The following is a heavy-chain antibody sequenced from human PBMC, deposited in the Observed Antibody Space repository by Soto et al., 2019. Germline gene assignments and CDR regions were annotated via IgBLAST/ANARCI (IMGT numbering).Heavy chain of an antibody. Sequence: QVQLVQSGAEVKKPGASVKVSCKTSGYTFTNYGITWVRQAPGQGLEWVGWINTYNGNTNYAQKVQGRVAMTTDTSTDTAYLEGKSLRVDDTAVFYCARAQTPTASDYWGQGSLVTVSS. CDR3: ARAQTPTASDY. CDR2: INTYNGNT. CDR1: GYTFTNYG. D-gene: IGHD5-18*01. V-gene: IGHV1-18*01. J-gene: IGHJ4*02.